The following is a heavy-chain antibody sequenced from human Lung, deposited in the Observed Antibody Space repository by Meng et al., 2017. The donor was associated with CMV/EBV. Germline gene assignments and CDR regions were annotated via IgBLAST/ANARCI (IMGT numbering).Heavy chain of an antibody. CDR3: LRRSGGSV. D-gene: IGHD3-10*01. CDR1: GDSITNHNW. Sequence: QVQFGASGPALLKPSETLSLTCAVSGDSITNHNWWAWVRQPPGKGLEWIGEIPHRGSSAYNPSLKSRVSMSIDKSKNQFSLKLTSVTAADTAVYHCLRRSGGSVWGQGTLVTVSS. CDR2: IPHRGSS. V-gene: IGHV4-4*02. J-gene: IGHJ1*01.